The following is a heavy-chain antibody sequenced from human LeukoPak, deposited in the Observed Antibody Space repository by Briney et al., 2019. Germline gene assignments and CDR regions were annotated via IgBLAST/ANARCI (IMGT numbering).Heavy chain of an antibody. CDR2: IKEDGSEK. J-gene: IGHJ3*02. Sequence: GGSLRLSCAASGFTFSRYWMSWVRQAPGKGLEWVANIKEDGSEKYYVDSVKGRLTISRDNAKKSLYLQMNSLRAEDTAVYYCARDQVLAMIGVLQGAFDIWGQGTMVTVSS. D-gene: IGHD3-22*01. V-gene: IGHV3-7*01. CDR1: GFTFSRYW. CDR3: ARDQVLAMIGVLQGAFDI.